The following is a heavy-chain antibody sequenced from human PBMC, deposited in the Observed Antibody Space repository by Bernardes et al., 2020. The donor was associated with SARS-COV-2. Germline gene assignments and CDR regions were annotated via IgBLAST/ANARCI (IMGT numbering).Heavy chain of an antibody. Sequence: SETLSLTCTVSGGSISSGSYYWSWIRQPAGKGLEWIGRIYTSGSTNYNPSLKSRVTISVDTSKNQFSLKLSSVTAADTAVYYCARERWELLPRWFDPWGQGTLVTVSS. V-gene: IGHV4-61*02. CDR2: IYTSGST. CDR1: GGSISSGSYY. J-gene: IGHJ5*02. D-gene: IGHD1-26*01. CDR3: ARERWELLPRWFDP.